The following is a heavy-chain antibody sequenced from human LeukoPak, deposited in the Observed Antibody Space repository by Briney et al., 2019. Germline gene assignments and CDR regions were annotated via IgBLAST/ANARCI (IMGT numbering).Heavy chain of an antibody. J-gene: IGHJ3*02. CDR2: INPSGGST. CDR3: ATAELFWAGQRLVTVGTTKNTFDI. V-gene: IGHV1-46*01. CDR1: GYTFTSYY. Sequence: ASVKVSCKASGYTFTSYYMHWVRQAPGQGLEWMGIINPSGGSTSYAQKFQGRVTMTRDTSTSTVYMELSSLRSEDTAVYYCATAELFWAGQRLVTVGTTKNTFDIWGQGTMVTVSS. D-gene: IGHD3/OR15-3a*01.